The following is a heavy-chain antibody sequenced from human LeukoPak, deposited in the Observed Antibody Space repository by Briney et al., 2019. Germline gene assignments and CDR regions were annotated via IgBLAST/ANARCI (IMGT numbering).Heavy chain of an antibody. V-gene: IGHV3-73*01. J-gene: IGHJ4*02. D-gene: IGHD1-26*01. CDR1: GFTFSGSA. Sequence: GGSLRLSCAASGFTFSGSAMHWVRQASGKGLEWVGRIRSKANSYATAYAASVKGRFTISRDDSKNTAYLQMNSLKTEDTAVYYCASLSEGDYYFDYWGQGTLVTVSS. CDR3: ASLSEGDYYFDY. CDR2: IRSKANSYAT.